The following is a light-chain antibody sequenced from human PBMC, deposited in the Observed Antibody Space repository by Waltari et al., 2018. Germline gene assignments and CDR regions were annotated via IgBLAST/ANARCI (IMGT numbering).Light chain of an antibody. CDR3: NSRDNRGQGVI. CDR2: GEN. V-gene: IGLV3-19*01. Sequence: SSELTQDPAVSVALVQTIRITCQRDSLRSGDASWYQQKPGQAPVLAMFGENNRPSGIPDRFSGSISGSTTSLTITGAQAEDEADYYCNSRDNRGQGVIFGGGTKVTVL. J-gene: IGLJ2*01. CDR1: SLRSGD.